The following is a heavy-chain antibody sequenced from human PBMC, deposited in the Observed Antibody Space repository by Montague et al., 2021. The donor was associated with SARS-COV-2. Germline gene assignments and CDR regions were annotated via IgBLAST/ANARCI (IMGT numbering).Heavy chain of an antibody. J-gene: IGHJ4*02. CDR3: ARGGTIFGVVTFPFDY. Sequence: SETLSLTCTVSGGSISSYYWSWIRQPPGKGPEWIGYIYYSGSTNYNPSLKSRVTISVDTPKNQFSLKLSSVTAADTAAYYCARGGTIFGVVTFPFDYWGQGTLVTVSS. V-gene: IGHV4-59*12. D-gene: IGHD3-3*01. CDR2: IYYSGST. CDR1: GGSISSYY.